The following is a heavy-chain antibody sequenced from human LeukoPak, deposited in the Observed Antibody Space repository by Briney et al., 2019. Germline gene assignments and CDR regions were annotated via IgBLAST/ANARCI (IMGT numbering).Heavy chain of an antibody. V-gene: IGHV3-7*03. Sequence: SLRLSWAATGVTCSNYWMSWVRQAQGKGLEWVANINRDGSERYYVDSVKGRFTISRDDAKSSLYLQMNSLRAEDTAVYYCARRNAMDVWGQGTTVIVFS. CDR3: ARRNAMDV. CDR2: INRDGSER. J-gene: IGHJ6*02. CDR1: GVTCSNYW.